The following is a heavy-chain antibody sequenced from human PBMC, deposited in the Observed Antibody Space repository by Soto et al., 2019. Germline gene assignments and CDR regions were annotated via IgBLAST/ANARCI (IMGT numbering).Heavy chain of an antibody. Sequence: ASVKVSCKASGYTFTSYAMHWVRQAPGLGLEWMGRISPYHSIRNYAQKFQGRVTMTTDTSTSTSYMELKSLRSDDTAVYYCARSTGTTPIADFDYWGQGTLVTVSS. V-gene: IGHV1-18*01. D-gene: IGHD1-1*01. CDR2: ISPYHSIR. CDR3: ARSTGTTPIADFDY. CDR1: GYTFTSYA. J-gene: IGHJ4*02.